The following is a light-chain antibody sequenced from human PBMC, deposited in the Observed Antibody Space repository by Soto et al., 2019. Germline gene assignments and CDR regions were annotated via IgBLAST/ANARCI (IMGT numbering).Light chain of an antibody. J-gene: IGKJ1*01. CDR3: QHYDTSPAWT. V-gene: IGKV3-20*01. CDR2: GTS. CDR1: QSFSSSY. Sequence: EIMLTQSPCTLSLSPGERATLSCRASQSFSSSYLAWYQQKPGHAPRLLIYGTSSRATGIPDRFSGSGSGTDFTLIISRLEPEDFAVYYCQHYDTSPAWTFGQGTKVDIK.